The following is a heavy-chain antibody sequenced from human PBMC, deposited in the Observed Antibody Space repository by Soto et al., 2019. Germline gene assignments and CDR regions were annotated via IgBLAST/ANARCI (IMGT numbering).Heavy chain of an antibody. CDR1: GFTFSSFA. CDR2: INKSGGST. V-gene: IGHV3-23*01. Sequence: SGGSLRLSCAASGFTFSSFAMSWVRKAPGKGLEWVSTINKSGGSTYYADSVKGRFTISRDNSKNMLFLQINGLRAEDSAVYYCAKDPPTTGTTFYYWGRGTLVTVSS. J-gene: IGHJ4*02. D-gene: IGHD1-1*01. CDR3: AKDPPTTGTTFYY.